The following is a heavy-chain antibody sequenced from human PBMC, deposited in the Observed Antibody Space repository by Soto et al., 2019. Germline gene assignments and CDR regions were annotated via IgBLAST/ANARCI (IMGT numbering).Heavy chain of an antibody. J-gene: IGHJ5*01. CDR3: GRVVEGATRHTDFDS. D-gene: IGHD2-15*01. V-gene: IGHV4-39*01. CDR2: MYYSGGA. CDR1: GVSIHNSHSF. Sequence: SETLSLTCAVSGVSIHNSHSFWGWIRHPPGKGLEFIGSMYYSGGANYNPSLKSRVTISLGTSKNQFSLTVNSVTAADTAIYYCGRVVEGATRHTDFDSWGQGTLVSVSS.